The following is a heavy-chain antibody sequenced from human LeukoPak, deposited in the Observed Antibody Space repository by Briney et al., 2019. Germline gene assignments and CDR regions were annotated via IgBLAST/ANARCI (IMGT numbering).Heavy chain of an antibody. D-gene: IGHD2-21*02. CDR1: GFTFSSYA. J-gene: IGHJ3*02. Sequence: GGSLRLSCAASGFTFSSYAMSWVRQAPGKGLEWVSAISGSGGSTYYADSVKGRFTISRDNSKNTLYLQMNSLRAEDTAVYYCAKDDGAYCGGDCYSGAFDIWGQGTMVTASS. CDR3: AKDDGAYCGGDCYSGAFDI. V-gene: IGHV3-23*01. CDR2: ISGSGGST.